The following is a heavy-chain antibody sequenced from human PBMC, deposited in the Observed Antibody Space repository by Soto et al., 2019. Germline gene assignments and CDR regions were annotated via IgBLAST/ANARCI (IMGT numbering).Heavy chain of an antibody. CDR2: IYYSGSP. D-gene: IGHD5-18*01. Sequence: SDTLSLTCTVSGSSSSSFHWSWIEQPPGKGLEWIGYIYYSGSPNYNPSLKSRVTMSVDTSKNQFSLKLSSVTAADTAVYYCARGRGGLQLWGYQGLRMDVWGQGTTVT. CDR1: GSSSSSFH. V-gene: IGHV4-59*01. CDR3: ARGRGGLQLWGYQGLRMDV. J-gene: IGHJ6*02.